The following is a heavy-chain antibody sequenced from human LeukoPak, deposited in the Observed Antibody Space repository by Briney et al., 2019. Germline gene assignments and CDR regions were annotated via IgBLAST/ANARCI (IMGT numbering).Heavy chain of an antibody. CDR1: GGSISSSSYY. CDR2: IYYSGST. CDR3: ARPVPSGYDFGGNGYYFDY. V-gene: IGHV4-39*01. Sequence: PSETLSLTCTVSGGSISSSSYYWGWTRQPPGKGLEWIGSIYYSGSTYYNPSLKSRVTISVDTSKNQFSLKLSSVTAADTAVYYCARPVPSGYDFGGNGYYFDYWGQGTLVTVSS. J-gene: IGHJ4*02. D-gene: IGHD5-12*01.